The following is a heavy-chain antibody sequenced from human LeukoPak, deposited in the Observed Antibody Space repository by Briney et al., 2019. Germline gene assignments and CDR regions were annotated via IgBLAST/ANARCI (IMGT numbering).Heavy chain of an antibody. D-gene: IGHD3-22*01. CDR2: IYPYSGGT. Sequence: ASVKVSCKASGNTFRGYYIHWVRQAPGQGLEYMGWIYPYSGGTNYAQNFQGRVTMTRDTSISTAYMELSRLTSDDTAVYYCARGSSGYIAEFWGQGTLVSVSS. J-gene: IGHJ4*02. V-gene: IGHV1-2*02. CDR1: GNTFRGYY. CDR3: ARGSSGYIAEF.